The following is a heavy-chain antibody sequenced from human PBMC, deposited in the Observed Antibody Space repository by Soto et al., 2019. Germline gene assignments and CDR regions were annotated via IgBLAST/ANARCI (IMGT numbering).Heavy chain of an antibody. Sequence: EVQLLESGGGLVQPGGSLRLSCAASGFTFSSYVMSWVRQAPGKGLEWVSAISGSGGSTYYADSVKGRFTISRDNSKNTLYLQMNSQSAEDTAVYYCAKDRIVVVPAATKRYYDYGMDVWGQGTTVTVSS. CDR1: GFTFSSYV. CDR2: ISGSGGST. CDR3: AKDRIVVVPAATKRYYDYGMDV. J-gene: IGHJ6*02. V-gene: IGHV3-23*01. D-gene: IGHD2-2*01.